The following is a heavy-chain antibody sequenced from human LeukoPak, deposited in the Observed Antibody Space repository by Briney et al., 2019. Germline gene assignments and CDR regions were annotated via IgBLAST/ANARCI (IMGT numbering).Heavy chain of an antibody. V-gene: IGHV4-59*08. CDR3: ARQYYYDSSAYWSFDP. J-gene: IGHJ5*02. Sequence: SETLSLTCTVSGVSISNYYWTWIRQPPGKGLEWIGYILYSGSTNYNPSLKSRVTISVDTSKNQISLKLSSVTAADTAVYYCARQYYYDSSAYWSFDPWGQGTLVTVSS. CDR2: ILYSGST. D-gene: IGHD3-22*01. CDR1: GVSISNYY.